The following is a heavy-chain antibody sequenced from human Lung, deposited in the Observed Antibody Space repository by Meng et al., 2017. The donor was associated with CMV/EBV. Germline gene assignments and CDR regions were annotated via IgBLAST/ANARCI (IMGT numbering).Heavy chain of an antibody. D-gene: IGHD3-3*01. CDR1: GYTFTDYR. CDR3: ASKMYYDFWSAYRGTEGVDPFNI. CDR2: ISPNNGAT. J-gene: IGHJ3*02. Sequence: ASVKVSXKASGYTFTDYRMHWVRQAPGQGLEWMGWISPNNGATNYAQKFQSRVTMTRDTSINTAYMELNRLTYDDTAVYYCASKMYYDFWSAYRGTEGVDPFNIWGQGTLVTVSS. V-gene: IGHV1-2*02.